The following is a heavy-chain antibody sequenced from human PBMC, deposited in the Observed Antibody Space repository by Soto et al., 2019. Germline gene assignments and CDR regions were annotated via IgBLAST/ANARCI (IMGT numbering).Heavy chain of an antibody. CDR2: IYPGDSDT. J-gene: IGHJ6*02. CDR3: ARQDRIVGVPAARPTEDYYYGMDV. V-gene: IGHV5-51*01. CDR1: GYRFTSYS. D-gene: IGHD2-2*02. Sequence: PAESMKISSKGSGYRFTSYSIHSVRTLPGKGLEWMGIIYPGDSDTRYSPSFQGQVTISADKSISTAYLQWSSLKASDTAMYYCARQDRIVGVPAARPTEDYYYGMDVWGQGTTVTVSS.